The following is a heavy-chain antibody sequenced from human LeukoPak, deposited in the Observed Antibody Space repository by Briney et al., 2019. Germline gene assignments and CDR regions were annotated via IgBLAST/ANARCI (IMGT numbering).Heavy chain of an antibody. V-gene: IGHV4-61*05. CDR1: GDSISSSSYY. J-gene: IGHJ5*02. Sequence: SETLSLTCTVSGDSISSSSYYWGWIRQPPGKGLEWIGYIYYSGSTNYNPSLKSRVTISVDTSKNQFSLKLSSVTAADTAVYYCARRQDSPYNWFDPWGQGTLVTVSS. CDR3: ARRQDSPYNWFDP. CDR2: IYYSGST. D-gene: IGHD2-15*01.